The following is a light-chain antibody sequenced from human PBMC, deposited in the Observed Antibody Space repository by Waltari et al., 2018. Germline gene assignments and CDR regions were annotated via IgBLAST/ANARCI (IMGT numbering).Light chain of an antibody. CDR3: CSYACSYTPVV. CDR2: DVS. J-gene: IGLJ2*01. CDR1: SSDVGGYNY. V-gene: IGLV2-11*01. Sequence: QSALTQPRSVSGSPGQSVTISCTGTSSDVGGYNYVSWYQQHPGKAPKLMIYDVSKRPSGVPDLFSCSKSGNTASLTLSGLQAEDEADYYCCSYACSYTPVVFGGGTKLTVL.